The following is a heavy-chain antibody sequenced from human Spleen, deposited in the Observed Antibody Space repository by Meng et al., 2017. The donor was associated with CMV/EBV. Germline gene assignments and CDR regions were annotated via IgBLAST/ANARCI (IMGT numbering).Heavy chain of an antibody. Sequence: AAAGFTFRCYAMHWFRQAPGKGLEWVAVISYDGSNKYYADSVKGRFTISRDNSKNTLYLQMNSLRAEDTAVYYCAREPEVTTGYFDYWGQGTLVTVSS. CDR3: AREPEVTTGYFDY. J-gene: IGHJ4*02. V-gene: IGHV3-30*04. D-gene: IGHD4-17*01. CDR2: ISYDGSNK. CDR1: GFTFRCYA.